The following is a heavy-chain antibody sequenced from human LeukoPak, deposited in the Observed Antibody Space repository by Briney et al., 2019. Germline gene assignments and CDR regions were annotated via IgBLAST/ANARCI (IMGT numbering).Heavy chain of an antibody. J-gene: IGHJ3*02. Sequence: ASVKVSCKVSGYTLTELSMHWVRQAPGKGLEWMGGFDPEDGESIYAQKFQGRVTMTEDTSTDTAYMELSSLRSEDTAVYYCATEGPAKVVGATTPIDAFDIWGQGTMVTVSS. CDR3: ATEGPAKVVGATTPIDAFDI. CDR2: FDPEDGES. D-gene: IGHD1-26*01. V-gene: IGHV1-24*01. CDR1: GYTLTELS.